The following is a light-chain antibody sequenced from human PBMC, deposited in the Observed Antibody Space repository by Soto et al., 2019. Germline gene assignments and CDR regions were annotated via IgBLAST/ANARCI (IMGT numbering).Light chain of an antibody. J-gene: IGLJ3*02. V-gene: IGLV2-14*01. CDR2: KVD. CDR1: SSDLGGLNY. Sequence: QSALTQPASVSGSPGQSITIPCSGRSSDLGGLNYVSWYQQHPGKVPKLIIYKVDNRPSGISDRFSASKSGNTASLTISGLHAEYEAHYYCSSYTTVPAPQWVYAGGTKVTVL. CDR3: SSYTTVPAPQWV.